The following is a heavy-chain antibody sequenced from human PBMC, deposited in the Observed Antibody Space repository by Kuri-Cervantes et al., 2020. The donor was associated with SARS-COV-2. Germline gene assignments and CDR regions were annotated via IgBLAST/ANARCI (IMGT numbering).Heavy chain of an antibody. D-gene: IGHD6-6*01. Sequence: SETLSLTCAVYGGSFSGYYWSWIRQPPGKGLEWIGEINHSGSTNYNPSLKSRVTISVDTSKNQFSLKLSSVTAADTAVYYCARVKEGVAARPLTGEDYYYYMDVWGKGTTVTVSS. CDR1: GGSFSGYY. V-gene: IGHV4-34*01. J-gene: IGHJ6*03. CDR2: INHSGST. CDR3: ARVKEGVAARPLTGEDYYYYMDV.